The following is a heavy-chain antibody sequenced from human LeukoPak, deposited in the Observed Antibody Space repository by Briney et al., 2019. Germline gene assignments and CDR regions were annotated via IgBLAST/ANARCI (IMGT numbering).Heavy chain of an antibody. CDR1: GGSISSSSYY. CDR3: ARQTYDSSGSPYFDY. V-gene: IGHV4-39*01. Sequence: SETLSLICTLSGGSISSSSYYWGWIRQPPGKGLEWIGGMYYSGSTYYNPSLKSRVTISVDTSKSQFSLKLSSVTAADPAVYYCARQTYDSSGSPYFDYWGQGTLVTVSS. J-gene: IGHJ4*02. D-gene: IGHD3-22*01. CDR2: MYYSGST.